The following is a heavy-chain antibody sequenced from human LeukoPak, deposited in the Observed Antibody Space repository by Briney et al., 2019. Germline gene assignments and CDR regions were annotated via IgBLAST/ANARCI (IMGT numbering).Heavy chain of an antibody. D-gene: IGHD2-8*02. CDR1: GFTVSSNY. CDR3: ARGGSYGTAGPKFDY. Sequence: PGGSLRLSCAASGFTVSSNYMSWVRQAPGKGLEWVSVIYSGGSTYYADSAKGRFTISRDNSKNTLYLQMNSLGAEDTAVYYCARGGSYGTAGPKFDYWGQGTLVTVSS. V-gene: IGHV3-53*01. J-gene: IGHJ4*02. CDR2: IYSGGST.